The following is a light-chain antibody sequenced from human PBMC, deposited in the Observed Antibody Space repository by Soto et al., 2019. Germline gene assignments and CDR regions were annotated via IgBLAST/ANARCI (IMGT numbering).Light chain of an antibody. CDR1: QTISNT. J-gene: IGKJ5*01. CDR3: QQTYSTPIT. Sequence: DIQMTQSPSSLSASVGDRVTITCRASQTISNTLNWYQQRPGKPPNLLIYASSTLQGGVPPRFSGGGSGTEFTLTISSLQPEDFATYCWQQTYSTPITFGQGTRLEIK. V-gene: IGKV1-39*01. CDR2: ASS.